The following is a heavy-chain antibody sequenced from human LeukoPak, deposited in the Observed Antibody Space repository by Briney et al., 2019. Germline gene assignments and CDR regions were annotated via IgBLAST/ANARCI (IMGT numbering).Heavy chain of an antibody. Sequence: SETLSLTCTVSGVSISGYYWSWIRQPPGKGLEWIGYIYYSGSTNYNPSLKSRVTISVDTSKNQFSLKLSSVTAADTAVYYCARGETAAGRSYYYYGMDVWGQGTTVTVSS. D-gene: IGHD6-13*01. J-gene: IGHJ6*02. V-gene: IGHV4-59*01. CDR3: ARGETAAGRSYYYYGMDV. CDR1: GVSISGYY. CDR2: IYYSGST.